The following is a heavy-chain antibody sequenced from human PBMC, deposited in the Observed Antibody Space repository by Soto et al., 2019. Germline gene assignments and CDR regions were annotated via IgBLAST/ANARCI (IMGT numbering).Heavy chain of an antibody. V-gene: IGHV4-39*01. J-gene: IGHJ6*02. CDR3: ASFYDFWSGYHPEYYYYGMDV. CDR2: IYYSGST. CDR1: GGSINSSSYY. D-gene: IGHD3-3*01. Sequence: SETLSLTCTVSGGSINSSSYYWGWIRQPPGKGLEWIGSIYYSGSTYYNPSLKSRVTISVDTSKNQFSLKLSSVTAADTAVYYCASFYDFWSGYHPEYYYYGMDVWGQGTTVTVSS.